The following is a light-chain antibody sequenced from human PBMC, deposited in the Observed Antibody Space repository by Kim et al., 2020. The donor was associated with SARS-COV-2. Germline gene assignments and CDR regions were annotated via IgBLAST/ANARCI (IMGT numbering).Light chain of an antibody. V-gene: IGLV3-21*04. CDR3: QVWDSSSDHHF. Sequence: APGKTARITCGGKNIGIKSVRWYQQKPGQAPILVIYYDRDRPSGIPERFSGSNSGNTATLTISRVDAGDEADHYCQVWDSSSDHHFFGTGTKVTVL. CDR2: YDR. CDR1: NIGIKS. J-gene: IGLJ1*01.